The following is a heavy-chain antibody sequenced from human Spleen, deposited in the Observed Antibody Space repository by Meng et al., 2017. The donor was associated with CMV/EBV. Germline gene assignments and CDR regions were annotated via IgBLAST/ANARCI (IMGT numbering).Heavy chain of an antibody. CDR2: IFHSVTT. CDR3: ARGLDCIGGSCYSSWFDP. Sequence: SSTTYHWSWLRQPPGKGQEWIGYIFHSVTTSYNPSLKSRVTISIDTSKNQFSLNLSSVTAADTAVYYCARGLDCIGGSCYSSWFDPWGHGTLVTVSS. D-gene: IGHD2-15*01. V-gene: IGHV4-61*01. J-gene: IGHJ5*02. CDR1: SSTTYH.